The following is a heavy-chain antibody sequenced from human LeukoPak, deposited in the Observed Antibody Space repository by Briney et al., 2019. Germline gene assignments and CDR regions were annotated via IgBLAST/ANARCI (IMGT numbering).Heavy chain of an antibody. CDR3: ARVYSYGSLDAFDI. D-gene: IGHD5-18*01. Sequence: AAVKVSCKASGYTFTSYDINWVRQATGQGLEWMGWMNPNSGNTGYAQKFQGRVTMTRNTSISTAYMELSSLRSEDTAVYYCARVYSYGSLDAFDIWGQGTMVTVSS. CDR1: GYTFTSYD. J-gene: IGHJ3*02. CDR2: MNPNSGNT. V-gene: IGHV1-8*01.